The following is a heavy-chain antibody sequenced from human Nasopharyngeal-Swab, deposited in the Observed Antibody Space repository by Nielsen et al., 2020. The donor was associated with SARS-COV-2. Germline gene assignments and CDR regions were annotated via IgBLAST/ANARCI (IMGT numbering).Heavy chain of an antibody. D-gene: IGHD1-14*01. CDR1: GVSITSQH. CDR3: AKEGGTGWFDP. CDR2: ISHNSGT. V-gene: IGHV4-59*11. Sequence: SETLSLTCTVSGVSITSQHWSWIRQPPGKGLEWIGYISHNSGTSYNPSLKSRVTMFMDTSKNQFSLRLTSVTAADTAVYYCAKEGGTGWFDPCGQGTLVTVSS. J-gene: IGHJ5*02.